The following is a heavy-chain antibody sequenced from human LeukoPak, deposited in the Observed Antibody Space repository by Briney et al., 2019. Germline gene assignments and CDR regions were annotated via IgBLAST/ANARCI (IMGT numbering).Heavy chain of an antibody. J-gene: IGHJ4*02. CDR1: GGSISSSSYY. CDR2: IYYSGST. CDR3: TRTRCSSTSHCFDY. Sequence: SETLSLTCTVSGGSISSSSYYWGWIRQPPGKGLEWIGSIYYSGSTYYNPSLKSRVTISVDTSKNQFSLKLSSVTAADTAVYYCTRTRCSSTSHCFDYWGQGTLVTVSS. D-gene: IGHD2-2*01. V-gene: IGHV4-39*01.